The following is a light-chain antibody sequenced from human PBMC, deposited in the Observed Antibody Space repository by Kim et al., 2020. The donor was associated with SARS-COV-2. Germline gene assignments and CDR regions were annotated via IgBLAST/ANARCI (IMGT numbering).Light chain of an antibody. J-gene: IGLJ2*01. V-gene: IGLV1-47*01. CDR2: KND. Sequence: GQRVTMSCSGSNSNIGRDYVHWDQQLPGTAPKVVIHKNDQRPSGVPDRFSVSKSGTSASLAISGLRSEDEGDYYCAGWDDTLSGIFFGGGTQLTVL. CDR1: NSNIGRDY. CDR3: AGWDDTLSGIF.